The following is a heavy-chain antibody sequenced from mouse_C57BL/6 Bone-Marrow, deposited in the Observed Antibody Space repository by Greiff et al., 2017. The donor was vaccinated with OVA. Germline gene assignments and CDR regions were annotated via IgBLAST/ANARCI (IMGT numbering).Heavy chain of an antibody. CDR3: TRCHYGSSYWYFDV. D-gene: IGHD1-1*01. CDR2: IYPRDGST. CDR1: GYTFTSYD. J-gene: IGHJ1*03. V-gene: IGHV1-85*01. Sequence: VQLVESGPELVKPGASVKLSCKASGYTFTSYDINWVKQRPGQGLEWIGWIYPRDGSTKYNEKFKGKATLTVDTSSSTAYMELHSLTSEDSAVYFCTRCHYGSSYWYFDVWGTGTTVTVSS.